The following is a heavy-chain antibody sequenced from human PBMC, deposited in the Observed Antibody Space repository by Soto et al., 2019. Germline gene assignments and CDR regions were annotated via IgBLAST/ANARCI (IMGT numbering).Heavy chain of an antibody. V-gene: IGHV1-3*01. J-gene: IGHJ5*02. Sequence: ASVKVSCKASGYTFTSYAMHWVRQAPGQRLEWMGWINAGNGNTKYSQKFQGRVTITRDTSASTAYMELSSLRSEDTAVYYCARAGFISGSIIWFDPWGKGTLVTVSS. CDR2: INAGNGNT. CDR3: ARAGFISGSIIWFDP. D-gene: IGHD3-10*01. CDR1: GYTFTSYA.